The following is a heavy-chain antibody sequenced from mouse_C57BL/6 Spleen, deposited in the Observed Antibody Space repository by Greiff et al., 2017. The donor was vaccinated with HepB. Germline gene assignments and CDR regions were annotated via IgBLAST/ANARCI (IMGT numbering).Heavy chain of an antibody. Sequence: QVQLKQPGAELVRPGSSVKLSCKASGYTFTSYWMHWVKQRPIQGLEWIGNIDPSDSETHYNQKFKDKATLTVDKSASTASMQLSSLTSEDSAVYCCARETYGSSWGYWGQGTTLTVSS. CDR2: IDPSDSET. J-gene: IGHJ2*01. D-gene: IGHD1-1*01. CDR1: GYTFTSYW. V-gene: IGHV1-52*01. CDR3: ARETYGSSWGY.